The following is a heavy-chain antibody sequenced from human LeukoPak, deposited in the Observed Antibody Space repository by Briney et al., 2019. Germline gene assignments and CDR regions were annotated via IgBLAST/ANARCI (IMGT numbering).Heavy chain of an antibody. CDR1: GGSTSSYY. J-gene: IGHJ6*02. Sequence: PSETLSLTCTVSGGSTSSYYWSWIRQPPGKGLEWIGYIYYSGSTNYNPSLKSRVTISVDTSKNQFSLKLSSVTAADTAVYYCARLAPNYYYYGMDVWGQGTTVTVSS. V-gene: IGHV4-59*01. CDR2: IYYSGST. CDR3: ARLAPNYYYYGMDV.